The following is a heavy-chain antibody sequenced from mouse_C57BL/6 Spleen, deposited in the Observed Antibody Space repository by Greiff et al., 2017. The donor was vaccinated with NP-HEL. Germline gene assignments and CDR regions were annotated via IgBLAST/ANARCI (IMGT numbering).Heavy chain of an antibody. Sequence: VQLQESGAELVKPGASVKISCKASGYAFSSYWMNWVKQRPGKGLEWIGQIYPGDGDTNYNGKFKGKATLTAAKSSSTAYMQLSSLTSEDSAVYFCARENGNPYAMDYWGQGTTVTVSS. D-gene: IGHD2-1*01. CDR1: GYAFSSYW. CDR3: ARENGNPYAMDY. CDR2: IYPGDGDT. J-gene: IGHJ4*01. V-gene: IGHV1-80*01.